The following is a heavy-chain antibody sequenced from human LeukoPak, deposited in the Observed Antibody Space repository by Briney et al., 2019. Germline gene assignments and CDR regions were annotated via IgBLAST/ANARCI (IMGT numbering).Heavy chain of an antibody. CDR3: ARWPGTFDY. D-gene: IGHD1-1*01. J-gene: IGHJ4*02. V-gene: IGHV3-74*01. Sequence: PGGSLRLSCEAAGFSFRDYPMGWVRRASGKRLEWVSRINSDGSSITYADFVKGRFTISRDNAKNTLYLQMNSLRAEDTAVYYCARWPGTFDYWGQGTLVTVSS. CDR2: INSDGSSI. CDR1: GFSFRDYP.